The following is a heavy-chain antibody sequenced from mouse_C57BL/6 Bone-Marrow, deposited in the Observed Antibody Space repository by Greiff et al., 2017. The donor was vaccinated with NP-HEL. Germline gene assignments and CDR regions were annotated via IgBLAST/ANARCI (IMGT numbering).Heavy chain of an antibody. CDR3: ARGGDGPYAMDY. J-gene: IGHJ4*01. V-gene: IGHV1-22*01. Sequence: EVMLVESGPELVKPGASVKMSCKASGYTFTDYNMHWVKQSHGKSLEWIGYINPNNGGTSYNQKFKGKATLTVNKSSSTAYMELRSLTSEDSAVYYCARGGDGPYAMDYWGQGTSVTVSS. CDR1: GYTFTDYN. CDR2: INPNNGGT. D-gene: IGHD2-3*01.